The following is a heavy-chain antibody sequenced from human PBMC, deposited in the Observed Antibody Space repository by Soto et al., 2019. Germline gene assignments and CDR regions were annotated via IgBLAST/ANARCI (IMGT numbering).Heavy chain of an antibody. Sequence: QVQLQESGPGLVKPSQTLSLTCSVSGGTISSSDSYWSWIRQHPGKGLEWFGYIYHSGSTYYNPSLTGRVTMPRDTSNNQFSLKLTSVTAADTAVYFCARGRHYEISTGLNWFDPWGQGTLVTVSS. J-gene: IGHJ5*02. D-gene: IGHD3-9*01. CDR1: GGTISSSDSY. V-gene: IGHV4-31*03. CDR3: ARGRHYEISTGLNWFDP. CDR2: IYHSGST.